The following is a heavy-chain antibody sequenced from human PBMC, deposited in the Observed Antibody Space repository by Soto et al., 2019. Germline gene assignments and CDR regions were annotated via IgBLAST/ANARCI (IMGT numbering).Heavy chain of an antibody. Sequence: GGSLRLSCAASGFTFDDYAMHWVRQAPGKGLEWVSGISWNSGSIGYADSVKGRFTISRDNAKNSLYLQMNSLRAEDTALYYCAKDLLRIAVTDALDIWGQGTMVTVAS. V-gene: IGHV3-9*01. CDR2: ISWNSGSI. D-gene: IGHD6-19*01. CDR1: GFTFDDYA. J-gene: IGHJ3*02. CDR3: AKDLLRIAVTDALDI.